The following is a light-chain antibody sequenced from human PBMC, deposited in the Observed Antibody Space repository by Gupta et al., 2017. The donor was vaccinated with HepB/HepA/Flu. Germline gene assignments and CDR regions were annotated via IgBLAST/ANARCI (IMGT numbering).Light chain of an antibody. J-gene: IGLJ1*01. Sequence: SSELTQDPTVSVALGQTVRITCKGDSLRSRYVSWYQQKPGQGPILVIFGEDNRPSGIPDRFSGSMSGNTASLTSTGAQAEDEADYYCNSRDSSGDHLVFGPGTRVTV. V-gene: IGLV3-19*01. CDR3: NSRDSSGDHLV. CDR2: GED. CDR1: SLRSRY.